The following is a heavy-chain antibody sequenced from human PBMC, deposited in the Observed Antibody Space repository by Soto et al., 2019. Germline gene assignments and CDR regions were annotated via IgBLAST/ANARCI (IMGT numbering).Heavy chain of an antibody. V-gene: IGHV3-74*01. Sequence: EVQLVESEGGLVQRGGSLRLSCAASGFTFSYYWMHWVRQALGQGLVWVSHIQSDGSRTTYADSVKGRFTISRDNAKNTLDWRMNSLRAEDTAVYCCSRGYRGGFDRWGQGTTVTFSS. CDR1: GFTFSYYW. CDR2: IQSDGSRT. J-gene: IGHJ6*02. D-gene: IGHD2-15*01. CDR3: SRGYRGGFDR.